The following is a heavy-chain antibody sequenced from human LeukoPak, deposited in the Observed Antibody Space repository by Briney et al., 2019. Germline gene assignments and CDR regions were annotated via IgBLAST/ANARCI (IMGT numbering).Heavy chain of an antibody. D-gene: IGHD5-24*01. CDR3: TRDRGWLQFDY. CDR2: IKEDGSVT. Sequence: ETLSLTCTVSGGSISSYYWSWIRQPPGKGLEWVANIKEDGSVTNYLDSVKGRFTISRDNGKNLLYLQMNNLRPEDTAVYYCTRDRGWLQFDYWGQGTLVIVS. J-gene: IGHJ4*02. CDR1: GGSISSYY. V-gene: IGHV3-7*01.